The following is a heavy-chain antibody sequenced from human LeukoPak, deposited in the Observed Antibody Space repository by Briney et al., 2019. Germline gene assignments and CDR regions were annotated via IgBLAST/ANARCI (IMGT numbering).Heavy chain of an antibody. D-gene: IGHD4-17*01. J-gene: IGHJ4*02. CDR3: ARGEDYGTNSFDY. CDR2: ITTSGRTI. Sequence: GGSLRLSCAASGFTFSSYEMNWARQAPGKGLEWVSYITTSGRTIYYADSVKGRFTISRDNAKNSLYLQMNSLRAEDTAVYYCARGEDYGTNSFDYWGQGTLVTVSS. V-gene: IGHV3-48*03. CDR1: GFTFSSYE.